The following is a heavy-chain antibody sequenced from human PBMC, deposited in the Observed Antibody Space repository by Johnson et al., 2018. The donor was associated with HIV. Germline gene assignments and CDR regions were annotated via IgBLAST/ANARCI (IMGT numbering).Heavy chain of an antibody. CDR2: IYSGGST. D-gene: IGHD4-17*01. Sequence: VQLVESGGGLIQPGGSLRLSCAASWFTVSSNYMNWVRQAPGKGLEWVSVIYSGGSTFYADSVKGRFTISRDSSQNTLYLQMNNLRAEDTAVYYCARDPLTLTTTLDAFDLWGQGTMVTVSS. J-gene: IGHJ3*01. V-gene: IGHV3-53*01. CDR1: WFTVSSNY. CDR3: ARDPLTLTTTLDAFDL.